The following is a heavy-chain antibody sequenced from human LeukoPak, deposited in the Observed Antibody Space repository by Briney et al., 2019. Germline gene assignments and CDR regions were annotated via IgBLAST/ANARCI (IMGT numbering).Heavy chain of an antibody. V-gene: IGHV1-18*01. CDR2: ISANNGNT. CDR3: TRVVVGATNWFDP. J-gene: IGHJ5*02. Sequence: ASVKVSCKASGYTFTNYGISWVRQAPGQGGEWMGWISANNGNTNYTQKLQGRVTITRDTSTSTVYMELRSLTSDDTAVYYCTRVVVGATNWFDPWGQGTLVTVS. D-gene: IGHD2-15*01. CDR1: GYTFTNYG.